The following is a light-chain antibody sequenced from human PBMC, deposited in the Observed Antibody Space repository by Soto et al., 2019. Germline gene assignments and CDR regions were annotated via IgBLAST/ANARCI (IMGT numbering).Light chain of an antibody. CDR2: EVN. CDR3: SSYTSTTTLV. Sequence: QSALTQPASVSGSPGQSITISCTGTNSDVGAYNYVSWYQHYPGKAPKLIIYEVNNRPSGVSTRFSGSKSGNTASLTISGLQAEDEAEYHCSSYTSTTTLVFGGGTKLTVL. J-gene: IGLJ2*01. V-gene: IGLV2-14*01. CDR1: NSDVGAYNY.